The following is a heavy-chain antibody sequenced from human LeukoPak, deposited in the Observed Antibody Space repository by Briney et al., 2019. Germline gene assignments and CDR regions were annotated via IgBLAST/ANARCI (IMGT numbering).Heavy chain of an antibody. V-gene: IGHV3-7*04. D-gene: IGHD3-16*01. CDR3: ARARPGYDTPPYYFDF. Sequence: GGSLRLSCTASGFTFSSYWMNWVRQVPGKELEWVAIIKSDGTEEHYLDSVKGRFTISRDNAKSSLYLQMNSLRAEDTAVYYCARARPGYDTPPYYFDFWGQGTLVTVSS. CDR1: GFTFSSYW. J-gene: IGHJ4*02. CDR2: IKSDGTEE.